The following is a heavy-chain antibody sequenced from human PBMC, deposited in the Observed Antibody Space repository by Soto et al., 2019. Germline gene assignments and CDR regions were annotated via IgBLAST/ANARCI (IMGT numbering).Heavy chain of an antibody. CDR1: GYTLTELS. V-gene: IGHV1-8*01. J-gene: IGHJ4*02. D-gene: IGHD3-9*01. Sequence: ASVKVSCKVSGYTLTELSMHWVRQATGQGLEWMGWMNPNSGNTGYAQKFQGRVTMTRNTSISTAYMELSSLRSEDTAVYYCARERTYFGDYWGQGTLVTAPQ. CDR3: ARERTYFGDY. CDR2: MNPNSGNT.